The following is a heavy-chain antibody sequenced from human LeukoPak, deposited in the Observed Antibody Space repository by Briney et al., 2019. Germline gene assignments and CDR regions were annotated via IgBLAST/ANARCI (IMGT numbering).Heavy chain of an antibody. Sequence: PGRSLRLSCAASGFTFDDYAMHWVRQAPGKGLEWVSGXXXXSGSXGYADSVKGRFTISRDNAKNSLYLQMNSLRAEDTALYYCXXXMXTMIAPXYXYXXGMDVWGQGTTVTVSS. V-gene: IGHV3-9*01. D-gene: IGHD3-22*01. CDR3: XXXMXTMIAPXYXYXXGMDV. CDR2: XXXXSGSX. CDR1: GFTFDDYA. J-gene: IGHJ6*02.